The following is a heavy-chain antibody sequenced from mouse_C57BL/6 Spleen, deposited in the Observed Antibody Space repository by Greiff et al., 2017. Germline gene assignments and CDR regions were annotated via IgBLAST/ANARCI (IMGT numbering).Heavy chain of an antibody. CDR3: ARRPHRYYGNYVGYFDV. Sequence: VQLKESGPGLVAPSQSLSITCTVSGFSLTSYAISWVRQPPGKGLEWLGAIWTGGGTNYNSALKSRLSISEDKSNSKVYLKMTRLKTEDTAMYYCARRPHRYYGNYVGYFDVWGTGTTVTVSS. CDR2: IWTGGGT. J-gene: IGHJ1*03. D-gene: IGHD2-1*01. CDR1: GFSLTSYA. V-gene: IGHV2-9-1*01.